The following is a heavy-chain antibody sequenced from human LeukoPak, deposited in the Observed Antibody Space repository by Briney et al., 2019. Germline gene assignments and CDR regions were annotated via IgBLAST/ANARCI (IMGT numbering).Heavy chain of an antibody. CDR1: GFTFSSYS. Sequence: PGGSLRLSCAASGFTFSSYSMNWVRQAPGKGLEWVSSISSSSSYIYYADSVKGRFTISRGNAKNSLYLQMNSLRAEDTAVYYCARDLFRDFDYWGQGTLVTVSS. V-gene: IGHV3-21*01. D-gene: IGHD3-10*01. CDR3: ARDLFRDFDY. CDR2: ISSSSSYI. J-gene: IGHJ4*02.